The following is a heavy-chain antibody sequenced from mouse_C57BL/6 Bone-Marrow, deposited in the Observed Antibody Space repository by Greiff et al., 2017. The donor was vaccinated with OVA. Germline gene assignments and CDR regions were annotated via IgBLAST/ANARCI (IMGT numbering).Heavy chain of an antibody. CDR3: AITGYSNFPFAY. CDR2: IHPSDSDT. J-gene: IGHJ3*01. Sequence: QVQLQQPGAELVKPGASVKVSCKASGYTFTSYWMHWVKQRPGQGLEWIGRIHPSDSDTNYNQKFKGKATLTVYKSSSSAYMQLSSLTSEDSAVYSCAITGYSNFPFAYWGQGTLVTVSA. D-gene: IGHD2-5*01. CDR1: GYTFTSYW. V-gene: IGHV1-74*01.